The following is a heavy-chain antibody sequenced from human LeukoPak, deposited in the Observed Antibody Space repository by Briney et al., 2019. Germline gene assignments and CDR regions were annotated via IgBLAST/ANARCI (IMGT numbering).Heavy chain of an antibody. J-gene: IGHJ4*02. V-gene: IGHV3-30*02. CDR1: GFTFSSYG. Sequence: PGGSLRLSCAASGFTFSSYGMHWVRQAPGKGLEWVAFIRYDGSKKYYADSVKGRFTISRDNSKNTLYLQMNCLRAEDTAVYYCAKDSSSSGDYWGQGTLVSVSS. CDR3: AKDSSSSGDY. D-gene: IGHD6-6*01. CDR2: IRYDGSKK.